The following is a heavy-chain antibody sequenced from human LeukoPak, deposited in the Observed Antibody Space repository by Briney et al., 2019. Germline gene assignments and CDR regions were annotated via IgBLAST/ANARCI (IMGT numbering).Heavy chain of an antibody. CDR3: ARGPDVEMATCY. V-gene: IGHV1-18*01. CDR2: ISAYNGNT. D-gene: IGHD5-24*01. J-gene: IGHJ4*02. Sequence: GASVKVSCKASGYTFSNYSISWVRQAPGQGLEWMGWISAYNGNTNYAQKLQGRVTMTTDTSTSTAYMELRSLRSDDTAVYYCARGPDVEMATCYCGERTLFTVS. CDR1: GYTFSNYS.